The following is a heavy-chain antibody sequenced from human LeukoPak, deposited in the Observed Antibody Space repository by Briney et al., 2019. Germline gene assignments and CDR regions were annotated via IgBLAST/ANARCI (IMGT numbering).Heavy chain of an antibody. J-gene: IGHJ4*02. Sequence: PSETLSLTCTVSGGSISSYYWSWIRQPPGKGLGWIGYIYYSGSTNYNPSLKSRVTISVDTSKNQFSLKLSSVTAADTAVYYCARLTFSGSYFTSGQYYFDYWGQGTLVTVSS. CDR3: ARLTFSGSYFTSGQYYFDY. D-gene: IGHD1-26*01. CDR2: IYYSGST. V-gene: IGHV4-59*08. CDR1: GGSISSYY.